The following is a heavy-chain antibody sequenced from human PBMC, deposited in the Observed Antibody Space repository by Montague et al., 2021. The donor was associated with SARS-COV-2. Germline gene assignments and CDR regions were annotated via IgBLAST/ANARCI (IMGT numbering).Heavy chain of an antibody. CDR3: ARVGRDSAILPIAIHYGMDV. Sequence: SLRLSCAASGFTVSSNYMTWVRQAPGKGLEWVSVIYSGGSTYYADSVKGQFTISRDNSKNTLYLQLNSLRAEDTAVYYCARVGRDSAILPIAIHYGMDVWGQGTTVTVSS. CDR1: GFTVSSNY. CDR2: IYSGGST. V-gene: IGHV3-53*01. J-gene: IGHJ6*02. D-gene: IGHD2-2*01.